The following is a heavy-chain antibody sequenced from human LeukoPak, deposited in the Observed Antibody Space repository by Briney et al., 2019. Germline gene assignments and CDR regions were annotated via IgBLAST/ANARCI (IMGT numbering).Heavy chain of an antibody. V-gene: IGHV3-73*01. J-gene: IGHJ4*02. CDR2: IRSKANSYAT. D-gene: IGHD3-10*01. CDR3: TRAYYYGSGSWSPYDY. Sequence: PGGSLRLSCAASGFTFSGSAMHWVRQASGKGLEWVGRIRSKANSYATAYAASVKGRFTISRDDSKNTAYLQMNSLKTEDTAVYYCTRAYYYGSGSWSPYDYWGQGTLVTVSS. CDR1: GFTFSGSA.